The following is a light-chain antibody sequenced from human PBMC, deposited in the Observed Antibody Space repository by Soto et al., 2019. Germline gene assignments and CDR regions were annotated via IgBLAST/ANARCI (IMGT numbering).Light chain of an antibody. CDR3: SSFTSSITYV. V-gene: IGLV2-14*01. Sequence: QTARIQTASEPGSPGQSIIISCTGTGCDVGGYNSVSWYRQDPGKAPKLMIYDVTNQPSGVSNRFSGSKSGNTSSLTISGLQADDEADYYCSSFTSSITYVFGSGTRSPS. J-gene: IGLJ1*01. CDR1: GCDVGGYNS. CDR2: DVT.